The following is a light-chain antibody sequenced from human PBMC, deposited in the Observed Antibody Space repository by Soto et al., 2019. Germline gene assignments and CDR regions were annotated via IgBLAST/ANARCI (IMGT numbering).Light chain of an antibody. CDR1: QSLSSY. V-gene: IGKV3-15*01. CDR3: QQYTNWPYT. CDR2: GAS. J-gene: IGKJ2*01. Sequence: EIVMTQSPATLSVSPGERVTLSCRASQSLSSYLAWYKQKPGQAPRLLIYGASTRATGIPARFRGSGSGTEFTLTVSSLQSEDFAVYYCQQYTNWPYTFGQGTKLEIK.